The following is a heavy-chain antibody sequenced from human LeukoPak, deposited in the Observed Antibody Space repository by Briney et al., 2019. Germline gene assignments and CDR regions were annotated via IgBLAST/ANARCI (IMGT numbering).Heavy chain of an antibody. CDR1: AFPVSSNC. V-gene: IGHV3-53*01. D-gene: IGHD3-10*01. J-gene: IGHJ6*04. Sequence: GGSLTLACAVSAFPVSSNCMKWVRQAPGGGLGWVSVLYIYSVTYNADSVKGRLTISRDNSKNTLYLQMNSMRAEDTAVYYCARESSSSFGDLGYSFYAMDVWGKGTTVTVSS. CDR2: LYIYSVT. CDR3: ARESSSSFGDLGYSFYAMDV.